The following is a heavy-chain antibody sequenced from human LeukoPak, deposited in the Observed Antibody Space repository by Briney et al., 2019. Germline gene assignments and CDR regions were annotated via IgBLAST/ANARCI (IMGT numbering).Heavy chain of an antibody. J-gene: IGHJ5*02. CDR1: GFTFSSYS. D-gene: IGHD7-27*01. CDR3: AKGQLGIQSSKWFDP. CDR2: ISSSSSYI. V-gene: IGHV3-21*01. Sequence: GGSLRLSCAASGFTFSSYSMNWVRQAPGKGLEWVSSISSSSSYIYYADSVKGRFTISRDNAKNSLYLQMDSLRPEDTAVYYCAKGQLGIQSSKWFDPWGQGTLVTVSS.